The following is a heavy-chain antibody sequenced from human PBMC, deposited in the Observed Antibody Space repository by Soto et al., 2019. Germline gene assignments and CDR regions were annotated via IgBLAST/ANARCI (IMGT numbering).Heavy chain of an antibody. D-gene: IGHD3-16*02. CDR3: ERGGVITPSDD. V-gene: IGHV1-18*04. J-gene: IGHJ4*02. CDR1: GYTFTSYG. CDR2: ISAYNGNT. Sequence: GXSVKVSCKASGYTFTSYGSSWVRQAPGQGLEWMGWISAYNGNTNYAQKLQGRVTTTTDTSKSTAYMELRSLRSDDTAVYYCERGGVITPSDDWGQGTLVTVSS.